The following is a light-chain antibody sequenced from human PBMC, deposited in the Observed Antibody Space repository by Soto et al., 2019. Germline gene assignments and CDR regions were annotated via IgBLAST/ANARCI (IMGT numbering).Light chain of an antibody. CDR1: RSFASSY. J-gene: IGKJ2*01. CDR3: HHYDSSPPYT. V-gene: IGKV3-20*01. Sequence: EIVLTQSPATLSLSPGERATLSCRASRSFASSYLAWYQHKPGQAPRLLIYAASSRATGIPDMFIGSGSGTDFTLTISRLEPDDSAVYYCHHYDSSPPYTFGQGTKLEIK. CDR2: AAS.